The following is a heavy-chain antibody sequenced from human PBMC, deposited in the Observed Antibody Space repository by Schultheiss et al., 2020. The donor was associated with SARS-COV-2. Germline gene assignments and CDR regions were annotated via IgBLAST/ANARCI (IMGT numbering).Heavy chain of an antibody. CDR2: IYYTGTT. D-gene: IGHD6-13*01. CDR1: GGSISPYY. V-gene: IGHV4-59*01. CDR3: ARHYPSGQKLAPIGY. J-gene: IGHJ4*02. Sequence: SETLSLTCTVSGGSISPYYWSWVRQTPGRGLECLGYIYYTGTTKYNPSLKSRVTMSLDTSKNHFSLRLSSLTAADTAVYYCARHYPSGQKLAPIGYWGQGTLVTVSS.